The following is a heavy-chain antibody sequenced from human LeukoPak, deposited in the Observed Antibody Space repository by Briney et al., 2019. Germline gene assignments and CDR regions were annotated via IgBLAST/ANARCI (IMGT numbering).Heavy chain of an antibody. CDR1: GFTFSSYG. V-gene: IGHV3-33*01. CDR2: IWYDGSNK. D-gene: IGHD7-27*01. CDR3: ARDWRLGRYWYFDL. Sequence: PGRSLRLSCAASGFTFSSYGMHWVRQAPGKELEWVAVIWYDGSNKYYADSVKGRFIISRDNSKNTLYLQMNSLRAEDTAVYYCARDWRLGRYWYFDLWGRGTPVTVSS. J-gene: IGHJ2*01.